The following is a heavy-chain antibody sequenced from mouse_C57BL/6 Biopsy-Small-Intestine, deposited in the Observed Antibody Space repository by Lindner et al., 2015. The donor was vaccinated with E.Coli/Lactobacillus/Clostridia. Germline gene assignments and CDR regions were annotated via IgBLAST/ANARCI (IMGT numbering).Heavy chain of an antibody. J-gene: IGHJ4*01. CDR3: ARRRDFDSGPNWFDP. D-gene: IGHD4-1*02. CDR2: INPKTGVT. CDR1: GYTFSDYY. V-gene: IGHV1-34*02. Sequence: SVKVSCKTSGYTFSDYYMHWVRQAPGQRLEWMGWINPKTGVTNYLQKFQGWVTLTTDTSINTAYLELNSLKSDDTAVYYCARRRDFDSGPNWFDPWGQGTLVTVSS.